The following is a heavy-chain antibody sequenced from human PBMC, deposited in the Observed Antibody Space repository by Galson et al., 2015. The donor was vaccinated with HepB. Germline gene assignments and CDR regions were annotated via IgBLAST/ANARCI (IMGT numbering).Heavy chain of an antibody. V-gene: IGHV3-23*01. D-gene: IGHD2-21*01. CDR1: GFTLSNYA. Sequence: SLRLSCAASGFTLSNYAMSWARQAPGKGLEWVSAIDGSGAYTYYADSVKGRFTISRDNSKNTLYLQVNSLRAEDTAVYYCAKGSSGGRPYYFDYWGQGTLVTVSS. J-gene: IGHJ4*02. CDR3: AKGSSGGRPYYFDY. CDR2: IDGSGAYT.